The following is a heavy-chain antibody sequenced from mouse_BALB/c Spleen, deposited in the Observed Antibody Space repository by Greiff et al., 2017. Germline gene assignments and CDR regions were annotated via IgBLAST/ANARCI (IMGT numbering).Heavy chain of an antibody. CDR3: ARGRIYDGYGFAY. Sequence: QVQLQQSGAELAKPGASVKMSCKASGYTFTSYWMHWVKQRPGQGLEWIGYINPSTGYTEYNQKFKDKATLTADKSSSTAYMQLSSLTSEDSAVYYCARGRIYDGYGFAYWGQGTLVTVSA. D-gene: IGHD2-3*01. J-gene: IGHJ3*01. V-gene: IGHV1-7*01. CDR1: GYTFTSYW. CDR2: INPSTGYT.